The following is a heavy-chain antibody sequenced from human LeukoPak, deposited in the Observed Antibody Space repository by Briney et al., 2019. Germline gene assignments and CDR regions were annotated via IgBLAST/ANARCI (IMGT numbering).Heavy chain of an antibody. D-gene: IGHD3-3*01. CDR3: VSGSLQSGYNFDY. CDR2: INPDGSAT. J-gene: IGHJ4*02. Sequence: GGSLRLSCAASGFTFRSDWMSWVRQSPEKGLEWAANINPDGSATYYVDSVKGRFIISRDNTKNSLYLQMNSLRAEDTAVYYCVSGSLQSGYNFDYWGQGALVTVSS. V-gene: IGHV3-7*01. CDR1: GFTFRSDW.